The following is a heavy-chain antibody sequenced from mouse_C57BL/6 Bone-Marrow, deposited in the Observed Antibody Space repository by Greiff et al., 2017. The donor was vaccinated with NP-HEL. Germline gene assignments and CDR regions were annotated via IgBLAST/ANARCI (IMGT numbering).Heavy chain of an antibody. Sequence: DVHLVESGGGLVQPGGSLKLSCAASGFTFSDYGMAWVRQAPRKGPEWVAFISNLAYSIYYADTVTGRFTISRENAKNTLYLEMSSLRSEDTAMYYCARRDYDYDWFAYWGQGTLVTVSA. CDR1: GFTFSDYG. D-gene: IGHD2-4*01. CDR2: ISNLAYSI. CDR3: ARRDYDYDWFAY. V-gene: IGHV5-15*04. J-gene: IGHJ3*01.